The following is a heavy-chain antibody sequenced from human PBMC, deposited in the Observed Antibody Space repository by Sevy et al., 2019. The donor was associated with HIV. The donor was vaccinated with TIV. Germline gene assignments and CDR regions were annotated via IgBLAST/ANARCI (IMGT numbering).Heavy chain of an antibody. CDR1: GFTFSSYW. D-gene: IGHD3-22*01. Sequence: GGSLRLSCAASGFTFSSYWMSWVRQAPGKGLEWVSGISGSYNSTYYADSVKGRFTISRDNSKNTLYLQMNSLRAEDTAVYYCAKDLYYDTSLFDYWGQGSLVTVSS. V-gene: IGHV3-23*01. CDR3: AKDLYYDTSLFDY. CDR2: ISGSYNST. J-gene: IGHJ4*02.